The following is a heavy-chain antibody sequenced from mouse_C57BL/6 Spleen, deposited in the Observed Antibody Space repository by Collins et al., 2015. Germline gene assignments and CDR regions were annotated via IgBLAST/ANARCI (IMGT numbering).Heavy chain of an antibody. D-gene: IGHD1-1*01. CDR3: ARGAYYGRYFGV. V-gene: IGHV1-9*01. CDR1: GYTFSSYW. Sequence: QVQLQQSGAELMKPGASVKISCKATGYTFSSYWIEWVKQRPGHGLEWIGEILPGSVSTNYNEKFKGKATFTADTSSNTAYMQLSSLTSEDSAVYYCARGAYYGRYFGVWGAGTTVTVSS. CDR2: ILPGSVST. J-gene: IGHJ1*01.